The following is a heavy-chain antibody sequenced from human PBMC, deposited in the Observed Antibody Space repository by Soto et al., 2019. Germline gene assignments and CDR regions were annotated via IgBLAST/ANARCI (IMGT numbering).Heavy chain of an antibody. D-gene: IGHD2-15*01. CDR3: ARVCSLGWYFDL. CDR1: GGTFSSYA. V-gene: IGHV1-69*13. Sequence: SVKVSCKASGGTFSSYAISWVRQAPGQGLEWMGGIIPIFGTANYAQKFQGRVTITADESTSTAYMELSSLRSEDTAVYYCARVCSLGWYFDLWGRGTLVTVSS. CDR2: IIPIFGTA. J-gene: IGHJ2*01.